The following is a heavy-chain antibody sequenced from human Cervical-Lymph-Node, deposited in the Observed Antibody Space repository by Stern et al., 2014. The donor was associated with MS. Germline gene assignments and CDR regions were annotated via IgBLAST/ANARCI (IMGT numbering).Heavy chain of an antibody. Sequence: QVQLVQSGAEVKKPGSSVRVSCKASGGTFSSYSINWVRQAPGHGLEWMGRIIPSLDIPNFDHKFQDRLTITADKSTTTAYMELSGLRSDDTATYFCARSIAGGDYSYYNDMDIWGQGTTVIVSS. J-gene: IGHJ6*02. V-gene: IGHV1-69*02. CDR1: GGTFSSYS. D-gene: IGHD2-8*02. CDR3: ARSIAGGDYSYYNDMDI. CDR2: IIPSLDIP.